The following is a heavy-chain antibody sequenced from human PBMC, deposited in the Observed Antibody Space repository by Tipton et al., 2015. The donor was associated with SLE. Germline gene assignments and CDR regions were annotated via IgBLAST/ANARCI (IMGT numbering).Heavy chain of an antibody. CDR1: GGSISSYY. V-gene: IGHV4-59*12. J-gene: IGHJ6*02. Sequence: TLSLTCTVSGGSISSYYWSWIRQPPGKGLEWIGYIYYSGSTNYNPSLKSRVTISVDTSKNQFSLKLSSVTAADTAVYYCARLRDYDILTGWSGMDVWAKGPRSPSP. CDR2: IYYSGST. CDR3: ARLRDYDILTGWSGMDV. D-gene: IGHD3-9*01.